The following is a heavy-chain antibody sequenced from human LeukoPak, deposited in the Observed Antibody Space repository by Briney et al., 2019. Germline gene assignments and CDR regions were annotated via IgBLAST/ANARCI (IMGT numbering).Heavy chain of an antibody. V-gene: IGHV4-34*01. J-gene: IGHJ4*02. CDR2: IYLSGTT. CDR1: GGSFSGYY. D-gene: IGHD3-22*01. CDR3: AGLVGRYSSGLYYYYFDY. Sequence: SETLSLTCAVYGGSFSGYYWSWIRQPPGKGLEWIGEIYLSGTTHSNPSVKSRVTISIDKSKNQFFLNLSSVTAADTAVYYCAGLVGRYSSGLYYYYFDYWGQGTLVTVSS.